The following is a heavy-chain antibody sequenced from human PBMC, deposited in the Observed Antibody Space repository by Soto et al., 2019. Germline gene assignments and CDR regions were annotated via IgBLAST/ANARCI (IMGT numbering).Heavy chain of an antibody. V-gene: IGHV3-48*03. D-gene: IGHD3-22*01. CDR2: ISGSGSKI. Sequence: GGSRRLSCLASVFTFGSYEMNWVRQAAGSWLEWISYISGSGSKIYYTDSVKVRFTISRDNAKNSLYLQMNSLRAEDTAVYYCAKSTPKYYYDSSGYPDYWGQGTLVTVSS. CDR1: VFTFGSYE. CDR3: AKSTPKYYYDSSGYPDY. J-gene: IGHJ4*02.